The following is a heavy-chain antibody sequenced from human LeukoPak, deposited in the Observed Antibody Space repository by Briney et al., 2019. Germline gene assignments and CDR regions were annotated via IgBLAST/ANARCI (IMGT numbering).Heavy chain of an antibody. CDR3: ARICAAADTDYFDY. V-gene: IGHV4-59*01. CDR2: IYYSGST. D-gene: IGHD6-13*01. J-gene: IGHJ4*02. CDR1: GGSISSYY. Sequence: SETLSLTCTVSGGSISSYYWSWIRQPPGKGLEWIGYIYYSGSTNYNPSLKSRVTISVDTSKNQFSLKLSSVTAADTAVYYCARICAAADTDYFDYWGQGTLVTVSS.